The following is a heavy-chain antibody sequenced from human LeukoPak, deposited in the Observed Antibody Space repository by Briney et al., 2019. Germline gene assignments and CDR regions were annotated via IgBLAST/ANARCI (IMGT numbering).Heavy chain of an antibody. CDR1: GITFSSFG. CDR3: ARDGTVTAGPFDP. V-gene: IGHV3-33*01. CDR2: IWYDGSNK. J-gene: IGHJ5*02. Sequence: PGRSLRLSCAAPGITFSSFGMHWVRQAPGKGLEWVAFIWYDGSNKYYADSVKGRFTISRDSSKNTLYLQMNSLRAEDTAVYYCARDGTVTAGPFDPWGRGTLVTVSS. D-gene: IGHD4-11*01.